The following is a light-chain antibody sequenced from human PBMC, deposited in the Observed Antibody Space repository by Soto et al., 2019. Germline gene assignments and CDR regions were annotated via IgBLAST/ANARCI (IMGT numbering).Light chain of an antibody. CDR1: QSINSN. CDR2: GAF. V-gene: IGKV3-15*01. CDR3: QQYNNWPWT. Sequence: VVLTQSPATLSASPGERVTLSCSASQSINSNVAWYQQRPGQTPRLLIYGAFTRATGLTARFSGSGSGTVFTLTITSLQSDDFAFYYCQQYNNWPWTFGQWTKVEIK. J-gene: IGKJ1*01.